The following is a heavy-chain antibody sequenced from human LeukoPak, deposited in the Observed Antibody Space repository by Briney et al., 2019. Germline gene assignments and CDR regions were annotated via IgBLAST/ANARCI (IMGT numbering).Heavy chain of an antibody. V-gene: IGHV1-3*01. D-gene: IGHD3-22*01. Sequence: ASVKVSCKVSGYTLTELSMHWVRQAPGQRLEWMGWINAGNGNTKYSQKFQGRVTITRDTSASTAYMELSSLRSEDTAVYYCARPGSSGYYYIFDYWGQGTLVTVSS. J-gene: IGHJ4*02. CDR3: ARPGSSGYYYIFDY. CDR2: INAGNGNT. CDR1: GYTLTELS.